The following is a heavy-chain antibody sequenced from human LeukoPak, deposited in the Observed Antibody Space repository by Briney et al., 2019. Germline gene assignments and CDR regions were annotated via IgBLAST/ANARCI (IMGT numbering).Heavy chain of an antibody. D-gene: IGHD6-6*01. Sequence: PGGSLRLSCAASGFTFSSYEMNWVRQAPGKGLEWVSYISSSGSTIYYADSVKGRFTISRDHAKNSLYLQMNSLRAEDTAVYYCARVRYSSSPYWGQGTLVTVSS. CDR3: ARVRYSSSPY. CDR1: GFTFSSYE. V-gene: IGHV3-48*03. CDR2: ISSSGSTI. J-gene: IGHJ4*02.